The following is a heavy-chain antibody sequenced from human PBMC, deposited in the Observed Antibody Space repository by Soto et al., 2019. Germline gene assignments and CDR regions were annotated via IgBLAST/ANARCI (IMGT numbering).Heavy chain of an antibody. Sequence: VESLKISCNGSGYSFISYWITWVRQLPGKGLEWMGKIDPSDSYTNYSPSFQGHVTISADKSISTAYLQWGSLTASDTAMYYCARCLITTVARIDYWGQGTLVTVSS. J-gene: IGHJ4*02. CDR3: ARCLITTVARIDY. CDR1: GYSFISYW. D-gene: IGHD4-17*01. V-gene: IGHV5-10-1*01. CDR2: IDPSDSYT.